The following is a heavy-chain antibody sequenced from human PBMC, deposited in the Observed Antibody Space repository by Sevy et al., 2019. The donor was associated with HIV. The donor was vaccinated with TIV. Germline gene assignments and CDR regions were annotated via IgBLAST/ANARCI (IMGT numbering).Heavy chain of an antibody. J-gene: IGHJ3*02. D-gene: IGHD6-13*01. Sequence: GGSLRLSCAASGFTVSSNYMSWVRQAPGKGLEWVSVIYSGGSTYYGDSVKGRFTISRDNSKNTLYLQMNSLRAEDTAVYYCARDMAAAGSEPNFDIWGQGTMVTVSS. CDR3: ARDMAAAGSEPNFDI. CDR2: IYSGGST. V-gene: IGHV3-53*01. CDR1: GFTVSSNY.